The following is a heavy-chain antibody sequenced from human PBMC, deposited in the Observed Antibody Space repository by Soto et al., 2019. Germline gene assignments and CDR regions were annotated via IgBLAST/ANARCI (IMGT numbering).Heavy chain of an antibody. CDR3: ARTPYYDFWSGYSLGPWFDP. D-gene: IGHD3-3*01. V-gene: IGHV4-31*03. CDR1: GGSISSGCYY. J-gene: IGHJ5*02. CDR2: IYYSGST. Sequence: SETLSLTCTVSGGSISSGCYYWSWIRQHPGKGLEWIGYIYYSGSTYYNPSLKSRVTISVDTSKNQFSLKLSSVTAADTAVYYCARTPYYDFWSGYSLGPWFDPWGQGTLVTVS.